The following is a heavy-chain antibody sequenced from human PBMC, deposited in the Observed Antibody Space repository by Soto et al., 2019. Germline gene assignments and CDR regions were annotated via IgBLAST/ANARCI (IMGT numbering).Heavy chain of an antibody. CDR1: GGSFSGYY. J-gene: IGHJ6*02. CDR3: ARGAGSGWDYYYYGMDV. D-gene: IGHD6-19*01. CDR2: INHSGSI. Sequence: QVQLQQWGAGLLKPSETLSLTCGVYGGSFSGYYWSWIRQPPGKGLEWIGEINHSGSIKYNPSLKSRVTISVDTAKNQVSLKLSSVTAAETAVYYCARGAGSGWDYYYYGMDVWGQGTTVTVSS. V-gene: IGHV4-34*01.